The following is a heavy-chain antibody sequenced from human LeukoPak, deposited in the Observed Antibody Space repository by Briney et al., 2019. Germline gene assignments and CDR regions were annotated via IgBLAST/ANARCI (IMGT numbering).Heavy chain of an antibody. V-gene: IGHV3-11*01. CDR2: ISSSGSTI. J-gene: IGHJ4*02. CDR3: ARSVDYTILHNPLDY. D-gene: IGHD3-3*01. CDR1: GFTFSDYY. Sequence: KPGGSLRLSCAASGFTFSDYYMSWIRQAPGKGLEWVSYISSSGSTIYYADSVKGRFTISRDNAKNSLYLQMNSLRAEDTAVYYCARSVDYTILHNPLDYWGQGTLVTVSS.